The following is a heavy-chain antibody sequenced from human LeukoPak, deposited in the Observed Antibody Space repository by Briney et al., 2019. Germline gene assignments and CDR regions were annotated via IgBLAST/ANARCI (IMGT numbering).Heavy chain of an antibody. CDR1: GFTFSSYG. Sequence: GGSLRLSCAASGFTFSSYGMHWVRQAPGKGLEWVAVISYDGSNKYYADSVKGRFTISRDNSKNTLYLQMNSLRAEDTAVYYCAKGIDYGDYSPQDYYYGMDVWGQGTTVTVSS. D-gene: IGHD4-17*01. V-gene: IGHV3-30*18. CDR3: AKGIDYGDYSPQDYYYGMDV. J-gene: IGHJ6*02. CDR2: ISYDGSNK.